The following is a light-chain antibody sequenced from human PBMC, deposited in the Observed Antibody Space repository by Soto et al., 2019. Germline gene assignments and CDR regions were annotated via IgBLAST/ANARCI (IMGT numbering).Light chain of an antibody. Sequence: EIVLTQSPATLSLSPGERVTLSCRASQSVSSYLVWYQQKPGQAPRLLIYDASNRAPGIPARFSGSGSGTDFTLTISSLEPEDFAVYYCQQRSDWPPLTFGGGTKVEIK. J-gene: IGKJ4*01. CDR2: DAS. V-gene: IGKV3-11*01. CDR3: QQRSDWPPLT. CDR1: QSVSSY.